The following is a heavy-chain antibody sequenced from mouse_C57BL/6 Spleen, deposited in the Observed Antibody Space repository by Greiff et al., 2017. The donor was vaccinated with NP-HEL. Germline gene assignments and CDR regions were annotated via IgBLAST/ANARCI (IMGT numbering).Heavy chain of an antibody. J-gene: IGHJ2*01. V-gene: IGHV1-69*01. CDR3: ARAYDGSPFDY. D-gene: IGHD2-3*01. CDR2: IDPSDSYT. CDR1: GYTFTSYW. Sequence: QVQLQQPGAELVMPGASVKLSCKASGYTFTSYWMHWVKQRPGQGLEWIGEIDPSDSYTNYNQKFKGKSTLTVDKSSSTAYMQLSSLTSEDSAVYYCARAYDGSPFDYWGQGTTLTVSS.